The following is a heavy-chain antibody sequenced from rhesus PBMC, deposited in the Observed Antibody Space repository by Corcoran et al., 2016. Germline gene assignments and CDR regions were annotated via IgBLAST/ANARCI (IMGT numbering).Heavy chain of an antibody. Sequence: QVQLQESGPGLVKPSETLSLTCAVSGASISGFWWTWIRQPPGKGLEGIGEINGDRGTTDYNASLKSRVTSSKDASQNQFSLKLSSRTAADTAVYFCARGGYGSSYHWGQGVLVTVSS. CDR2: INGDRGTT. CDR3: ARGGYGSSYH. V-gene: IGHV4-80*01. D-gene: IGHD4-29*01. J-gene: IGHJ4*01. CDR1: GASISGFW.